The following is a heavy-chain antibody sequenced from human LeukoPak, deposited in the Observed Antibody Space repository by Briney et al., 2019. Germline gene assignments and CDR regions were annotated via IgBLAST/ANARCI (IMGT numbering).Heavy chain of an antibody. Sequence: GGSLRLSCAASGFTFSSYAMSWVRQAPGEGLEWVSGISGSDGSTYYADSVKGRFTISRENSKNTLYLQMNSLRAEDTAVYYCAKDSAKKYDDYWGQGTLVTVSS. J-gene: IGHJ4*02. CDR3: AKDSAKKYDDY. V-gene: IGHV3-23*01. CDR2: ISGSDGST. CDR1: GFTFSSYA. D-gene: IGHD2/OR15-2a*01.